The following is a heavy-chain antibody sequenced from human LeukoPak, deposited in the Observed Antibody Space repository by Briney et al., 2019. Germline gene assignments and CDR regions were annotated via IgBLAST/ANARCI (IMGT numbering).Heavy chain of an antibody. D-gene: IGHD6-13*01. CDR2: FDPEDVKT. Sequence: ASVEVSCKVSGHTLTELSIHWVRQAPGKGLEWMGGFDPEDVKTIYAQKFQGRVAMTEDTSTDTAYMELSSLRSEDTAVYYCATYTSSSYFFDYWGQGTLVTVSS. V-gene: IGHV1-24*01. J-gene: IGHJ4*02. CDR3: ATYTSSSYFFDY. CDR1: GHTLTELS.